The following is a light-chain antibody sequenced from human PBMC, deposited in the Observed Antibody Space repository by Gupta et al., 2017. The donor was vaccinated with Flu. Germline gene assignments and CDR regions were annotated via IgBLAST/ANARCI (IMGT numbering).Light chain of an antibody. CDR1: QSVSSY. CDR2: DAS. Sequence: EIALTQSPATLSLSPGERATLSCRASQSVSSYLAWYQQKPGQAPRLLIYDASNRATGIPARFSGSGSGTDFTLTISSLEPEDFAVYYCQQRSNWPGYTFGQGTKLEIK. J-gene: IGKJ2*01. CDR3: QQRSNWPGYT. V-gene: IGKV3-11*01.